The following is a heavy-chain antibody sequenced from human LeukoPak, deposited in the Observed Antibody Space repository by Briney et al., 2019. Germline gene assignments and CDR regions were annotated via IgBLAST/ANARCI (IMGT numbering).Heavy chain of an antibody. CDR3: SSQPAVIDLDL. J-gene: IGHJ5*02. Sequence: PGGSLRLSXAASGFTFGNYWMTWVRQPPGKGLEWLANIKPDGSKKSYVDSVKGRFTVSRDNAKNSVSLQMDSLRVEDTAVYYCSSQPAVIDLDLWGQGTLVTVSS. V-gene: IGHV3-7*01. D-gene: IGHD2/OR15-2a*01. CDR2: IKPDGSKK. CDR1: GFTFGNYW.